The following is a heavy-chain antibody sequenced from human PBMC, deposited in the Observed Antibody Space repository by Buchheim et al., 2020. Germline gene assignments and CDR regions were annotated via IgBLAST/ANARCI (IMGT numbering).Heavy chain of an antibody. CDR2: IKSKTDGGTT. D-gene: IGHD2-15*01. V-gene: IGHV3-15*01. CDR3: TTEKVVVVVVAATYYYYYGMDV. CDR1: GSTFSNAW. J-gene: IGHJ6*02. Sequence: EVQLVESGGGLVKPGGSLRLSCAASGSTFSNAWMSWVRQAPGKGLEWVGRIKSKTDGGTTDYAAPVKGRFTISRDDSKNTLYLQMNSLKTEDTAVYYCTTEKVVVVVVAATYYYYYGMDVWGQGTT.